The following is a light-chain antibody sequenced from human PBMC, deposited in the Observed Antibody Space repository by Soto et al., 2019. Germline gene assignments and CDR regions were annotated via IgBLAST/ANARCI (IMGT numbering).Light chain of an antibody. Sequence: EIMLTQSPGTLSLSPGERATLSCRASQSFNSIYLAWYQQKPGQAPRLLIYGASSRATGIPDRFSGSGSGTDFTLTISRLEPEDFAVYYCHQYDSWTFGQGTNVDI. V-gene: IGKV3-20*01. CDR1: QSFNSIY. J-gene: IGKJ1*01. CDR2: GAS. CDR3: HQYDSWT.